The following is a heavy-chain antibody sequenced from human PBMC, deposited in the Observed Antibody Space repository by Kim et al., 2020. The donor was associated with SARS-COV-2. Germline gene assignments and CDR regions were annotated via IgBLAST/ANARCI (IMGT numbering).Heavy chain of an antibody. CDR1: GFTFSSYA. CDR3: AKIWTNFDWLLHDAFDI. D-gene: IGHD3-9*01. Sequence: GGSLRLSCAASGFTFSSYAMHWVRQAPGKGLEWVAVIWYDGSNKYYADSVKGRFTISRDNSKNTLYLQMNSLRAEDTAVYYCAKIWTNFDWLLHDAFDIWGQGTMVTVSS. CDR2: IWYDGSNK. V-gene: IGHV3-33*06. J-gene: IGHJ3*02.